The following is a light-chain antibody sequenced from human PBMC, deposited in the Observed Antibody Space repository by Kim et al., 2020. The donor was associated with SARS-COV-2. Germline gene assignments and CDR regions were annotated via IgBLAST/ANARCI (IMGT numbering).Light chain of an antibody. V-gene: IGLV1-47*02. CDR1: TSRIGKTY. Sequence: GQSVTTYCAGSTSRIGKTYVYWYQQVPGTAPKLLSYGNTQRPSGVPYRFSGSKSGTSASLDISGLRSEDEADYYCAAWDDSLSGRVFGGGTKVTVL. CDR2: GNT. J-gene: IGLJ3*02. CDR3: AAWDDSLSGRV.